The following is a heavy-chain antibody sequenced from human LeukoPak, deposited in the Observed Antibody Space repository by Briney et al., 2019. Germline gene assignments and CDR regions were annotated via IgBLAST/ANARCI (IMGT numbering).Heavy chain of an antibody. CDR3: ARVGRSSWYTSWSEYFQH. D-gene: IGHD6-13*01. V-gene: IGHV3-11*01. CDR2: ISSSGSTI. Sequence: GGSLRLSCAASGFTFSDYYMSWIRQAPGKGLEWVSYISSSGSTIYYADSVKGRFTISRDNAKNSLYLQMNSLRAEDTAVYYCARVGRSSWYTSWSEYFQHWGKGTLVTVSS. CDR1: GFTFSDYY. J-gene: IGHJ1*01.